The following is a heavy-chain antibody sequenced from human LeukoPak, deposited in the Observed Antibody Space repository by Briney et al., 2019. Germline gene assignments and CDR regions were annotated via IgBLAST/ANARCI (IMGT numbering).Heavy chain of an antibody. V-gene: IGHV4-59*11. D-gene: IGHD6-19*01. CDR1: GGSISSHY. Sequence: PSETLSLTCTVSGGSISSHYWSWIRQPPGKGLEWIGYIYYSGSTNYNPSLKSRVTISVDTSKNQFSLKLSSVTAADTAVYYCATLAVVDNWFDPWGQGTLVTVSS. CDR2: IYYSGST. CDR3: ATLAVVDNWFDP. J-gene: IGHJ5*02.